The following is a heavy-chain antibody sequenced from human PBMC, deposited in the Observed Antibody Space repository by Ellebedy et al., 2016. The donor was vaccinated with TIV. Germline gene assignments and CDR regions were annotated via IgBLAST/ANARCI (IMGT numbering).Heavy chain of an antibody. D-gene: IGHD6-13*01. J-gene: IGHJ3*02. CDR3: ARTSSSSWSLGDAFDI. V-gene: IGHV3-11*06. CDR1: GFTFSDYY. CDR2: ISSSSSYT. Sequence: GESLKISCAASGFTFSDYYMSWIRQAPGKGLEWVSYISSSSSYTNYADSVKGRFTISRDNAKNSLYLQMNSLRAEDTAVYYCARTSSSSWSLGDAFDIWGQGTMVTVSS.